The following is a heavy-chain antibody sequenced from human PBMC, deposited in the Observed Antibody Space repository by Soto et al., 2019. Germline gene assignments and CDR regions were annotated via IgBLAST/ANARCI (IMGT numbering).Heavy chain of an antibody. V-gene: IGHV1-69*13. J-gene: IGHJ6*02. Sequence: ASVKVSCKASGGTFSSYAISWVRQAPGQGLEWMGGIIPIFGTANYAQKFQGRVTITADESTSTAYMELSSLRSEDTAVYYCARSRGVVTAMAGPGYYYGMNGWGQGTTVTVSS. CDR1: GGTFSSYA. CDR2: IIPIFGTA. CDR3: ARSRGVVTAMAGPGYYYGMNG. D-gene: IGHD2-21*02.